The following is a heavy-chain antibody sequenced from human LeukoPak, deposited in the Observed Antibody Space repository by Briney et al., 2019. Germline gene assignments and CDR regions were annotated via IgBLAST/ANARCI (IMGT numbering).Heavy chain of an antibody. Sequence: SETLSLTCTVSGGSISSYYWSWIRQPPGKGLEWIGYIYYSGSTNYNPSLKSRVTISVDTSKNQFSLKLSSVTAADTAVYYCARDARHFDWEYYFDYWGQGTLVTASS. D-gene: IGHD3-9*01. V-gene: IGHV4-59*01. CDR3: ARDARHFDWEYYFDY. CDR1: GGSISSYY. CDR2: IYYSGST. J-gene: IGHJ4*02.